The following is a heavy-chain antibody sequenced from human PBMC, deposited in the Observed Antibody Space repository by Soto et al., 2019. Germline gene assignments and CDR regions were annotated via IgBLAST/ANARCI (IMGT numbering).Heavy chain of an antibody. Sequence: EVQMVESGGGLVQPGGSLRLSCAASGFTFSDYYMMWVRQAPGKGLEWVGNIKPDGSERQYVDSVKGRFTISRDNAKNSLYLQVTSLRVEGVAVCYWASRNLNWGQGTMVPVSS. CDR2: IKPDGSER. CDR3: ASRNLN. V-gene: IGHV3-7*01. CDR1: GFTFSDYY. D-gene: IGHD1-7*01. J-gene: IGHJ4*02.